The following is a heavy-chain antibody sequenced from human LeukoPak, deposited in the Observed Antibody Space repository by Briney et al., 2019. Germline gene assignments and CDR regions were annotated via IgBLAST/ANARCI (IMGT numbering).Heavy chain of an antibody. CDR1: GGSISSGDYY. J-gene: IGHJ4*02. D-gene: IGHD5-12*01. Sequence: PSETLSLTCSVSGGSISSGDYYWSWIRQPPGKGLEWIGYIYYSGSTYYNPSLKSRVTISVDTSKNQFSLKLSSVTAADTAVYYCARTYSGYDSLFDYWGQGTLVTVSS. CDR3: ARTYSGYDSLFDY. V-gene: IGHV4-30-4*01. CDR2: IYYSGST.